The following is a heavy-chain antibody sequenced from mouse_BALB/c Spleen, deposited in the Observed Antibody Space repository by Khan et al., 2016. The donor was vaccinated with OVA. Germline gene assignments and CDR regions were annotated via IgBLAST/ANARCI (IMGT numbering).Heavy chain of an antibody. CDR3: ARIDGGDFDY. Sequence: EVQLQESGPGLVKPSQSLSLTCTVTGYSITSDYAWNWIRQFPGNKLEWMGYISYSGNIHYNPSLKSRISITRDTSKNQFFLQLNSVTTEDTARYNCARIDGGDFDYWGQGTTLTVSS. CDR1: GYSITSDYA. D-gene: IGHD2-3*01. V-gene: IGHV3-2*02. CDR2: ISYSGNI. J-gene: IGHJ2*01.